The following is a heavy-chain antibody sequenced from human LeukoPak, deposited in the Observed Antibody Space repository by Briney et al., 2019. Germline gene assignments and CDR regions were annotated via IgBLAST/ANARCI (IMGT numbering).Heavy chain of an antibody. D-gene: IGHD3-10*01. CDR2: ISYDGSNK. J-gene: IGHJ6*03. Sequence: GGSLRLSCAASGFTFSSYAMHWVRQAPGKGLEWVAVISYDGSNKYYADSVKGRFTISRDNSKNTLYLQMNSLRAEDTAVYYCARDGVYSSGSLYYYYYYMDVWGKGTTVTVSS. CDR3: ARDGVYSSGSLYYYYYYMDV. CDR1: GFTFSSYA. V-gene: IGHV3-30*01.